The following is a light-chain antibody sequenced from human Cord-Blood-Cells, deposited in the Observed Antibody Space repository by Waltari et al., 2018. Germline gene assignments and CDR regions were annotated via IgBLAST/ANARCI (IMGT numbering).Light chain of an antibody. CDR2: KAS. V-gene: IGKV1-5*03. J-gene: IGKJ1*01. CDR3: QQYNSYSS. Sequence: DIQRTQSPSPLSASVGDRVTITCRASQSISSWLAWYQQKPGKAPKLLIYKASSLESGVPSRFSGSGSGTEFTLTISSLQPDDFATYYCQQYNSYSSFGQGTKVEIK. CDR1: QSISSW.